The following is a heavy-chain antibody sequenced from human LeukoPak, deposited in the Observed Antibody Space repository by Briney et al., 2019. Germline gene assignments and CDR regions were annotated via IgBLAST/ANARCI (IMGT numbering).Heavy chain of an antibody. J-gene: IGHJ6*03. CDR3: ARRWNYGRNYYIDV. D-gene: IGHD1-7*01. CDR2: INDSGRI. Sequence: PSETLSLTCAVYGGSFSNYYWSWIRQPPGKGLEWIGEINDSGRINYNPSLMSRVTISVDTSKNQFSLRLTSVTARDAAVYYCARRWNYGRNYYIDVWGKGATVSVS. V-gene: IGHV4-34*01. CDR1: GGSFSNYY.